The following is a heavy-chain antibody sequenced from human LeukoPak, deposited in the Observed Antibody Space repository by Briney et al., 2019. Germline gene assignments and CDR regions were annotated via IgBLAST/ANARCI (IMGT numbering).Heavy chain of an antibody. J-gene: IGHJ4*02. Sequence: GGSLRLSCAASGCTFSTYSMNWVRQPPGKGLEWVSYIRNSGTYIYYAASVKGRFTISGDNAKNFLHLQMNSLSADDTAVYYCARDLDYGGYSNFDYWGQRTLVTASS. CDR3: ARDLDYGGYSNFDY. CDR2: IRNSGTYI. CDR1: GCTFSTYS. D-gene: IGHD4-23*01. V-gene: IGHV3-21*01.